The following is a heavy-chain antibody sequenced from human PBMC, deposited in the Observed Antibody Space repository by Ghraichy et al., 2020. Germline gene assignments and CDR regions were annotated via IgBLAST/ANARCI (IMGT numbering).Heavy chain of an antibody. V-gene: IGHV3-33*01. CDR1: GFTFSSYG. Sequence: GGSLRLSCAASGFTFSSYGFHWVRQAPGKGLDWVTSIFYDGVKKYLGDSVRGCFTISRDNSKNTVYLQMNSLRAEDTAVYYCASNAYCSGSCYAFDQWGQGTLFTFYS. CDR2: IFYDGVKK. D-gene: IGHD2-15*01. CDR3: ASNAYCSGSCYAFDQ. J-gene: IGHJ4*02.